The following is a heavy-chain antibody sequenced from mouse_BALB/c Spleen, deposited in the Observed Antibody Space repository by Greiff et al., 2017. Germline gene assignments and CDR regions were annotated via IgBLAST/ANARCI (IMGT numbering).Heavy chain of an antibody. Sequence: QVQLQQSGPGLVAPSQSLSITCTVSGFSLTGYGVNWVRQPPGKGLEWLGMIWGDGSTDYNSALKSRLSISKDNSKSQVFLKMNSLQTDDTARYYCARDGNYGYYAMDYWGQGTSVTVSS. J-gene: IGHJ4*01. D-gene: IGHD2-1*01. CDR2: IWGDGST. CDR1: GFSLTGYG. CDR3: ARDGNYGYYAMDY. V-gene: IGHV2-6-7*01.